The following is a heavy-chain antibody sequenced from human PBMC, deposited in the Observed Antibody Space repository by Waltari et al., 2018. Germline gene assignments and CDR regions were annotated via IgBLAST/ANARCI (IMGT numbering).Heavy chain of an antibody. CDR3: AVGKQLVSLFDY. V-gene: IGHV1-69*12. CDR2: SIPSFGIA. Sequence: QVQLVQSGAEVKKPGSSVKVSCKASGGTFSSYAISWVRQAPGQGLEWMGGSIPSFGIANYAQKFQGRVTITADESTSTAYMELSSLRSEDTAVYYCAVGKQLVSLFDYWGQGTLVTVSS. D-gene: IGHD6-6*01. J-gene: IGHJ4*02. CDR1: GGTFSSYA.